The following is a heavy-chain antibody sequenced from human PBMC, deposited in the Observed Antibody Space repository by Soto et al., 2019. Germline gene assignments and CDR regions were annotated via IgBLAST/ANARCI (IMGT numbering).Heavy chain of an antibody. J-gene: IGHJ6*02. V-gene: IGHV3-48*03. Sequence: EVQLVESGGGLVQPGGSLRLSCAASGFTFSSYEMNWVRQAPGKGLEWVSYISSSGSTIYYADSVKGRFTISRDNAKNSLYLQMNSLRAEDTAVYYCARARLAEQWLVRGGPEVYGMDVWGQGTTVTVSS. D-gene: IGHD6-19*01. CDR1: GFTFSSYE. CDR2: ISSSGSTI. CDR3: ARARLAEQWLVRGGPEVYGMDV.